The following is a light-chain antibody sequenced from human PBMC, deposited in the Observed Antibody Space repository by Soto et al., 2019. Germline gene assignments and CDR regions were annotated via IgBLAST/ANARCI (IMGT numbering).Light chain of an antibody. CDR2: DAS. CDR1: QSISRS. V-gene: IGKV3-15*01. J-gene: IGKJ2*01. CDR3: HQYNSWPPGT. Sequence: EMVLTQSPAILSVSPGERATLSCLASQSISRSLAWYQQKPGQAPRLLISDASTRATGIPARFSGSGSGTEFTLTISSLQSEDFALYYCHQYNSWPPGTFGQGTKVDIK.